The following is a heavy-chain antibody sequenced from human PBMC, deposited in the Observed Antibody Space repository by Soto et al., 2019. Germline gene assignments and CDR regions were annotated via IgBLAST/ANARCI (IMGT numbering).Heavy chain of an antibody. D-gene: IGHD6-6*01. CDR2: IYTSGST. CDR1: GGSISSYY. V-gene: IGHV4-4*07. Sequence: PSKTLSLTCTVPGGSISSYYWSWIRQPAGKGLEWIGRIYTSGSTNYNPSLKSRVTMSVDTSKNQFSLKLSSVTAADTAVYYCARDYRAARPTFGYYYYGMDVWGQGTTVTVSS. CDR3: ARDYRAARPTFGYYYYGMDV. J-gene: IGHJ6*02.